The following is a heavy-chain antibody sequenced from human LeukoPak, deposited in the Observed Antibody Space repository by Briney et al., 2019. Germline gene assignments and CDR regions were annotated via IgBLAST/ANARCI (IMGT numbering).Heavy chain of an antibody. CDR3: AKTDLEIQLWFDPHYYMDV. CDR2: ISGSGGST. CDR1: GFTFSSYA. V-gene: IGHV3-23*01. D-gene: IGHD5-18*01. Sequence: GGSLRLSCAASGFTFSSYAMSWVRQAPGKGLEWVSAISGSGGSTYCADSVKGRFTISRDNSKNMLYLQMNSLRAEDTAVYYCAKTDLEIQLWFDPHYYMDVWGKGTTVTVSS. J-gene: IGHJ6*03.